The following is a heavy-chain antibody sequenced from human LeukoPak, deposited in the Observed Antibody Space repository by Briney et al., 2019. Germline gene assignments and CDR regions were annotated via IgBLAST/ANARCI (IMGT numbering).Heavy chain of an antibody. V-gene: IGHV1-69*13. Sequence: GASVKVSCKASGGTFSSYAISWVRQAPGQGHEWMGGIIPIFGTANYAQKFQGRVTITADESTSTAYMELSSLRSEDTAVYYCARDGDWFLNSRGAFDIWGQGTMVTVSS. D-gene: IGHD3/OR15-3a*01. J-gene: IGHJ3*02. CDR3: ARDGDWFLNSRGAFDI. CDR2: IIPIFGTA. CDR1: GGTFSSYA.